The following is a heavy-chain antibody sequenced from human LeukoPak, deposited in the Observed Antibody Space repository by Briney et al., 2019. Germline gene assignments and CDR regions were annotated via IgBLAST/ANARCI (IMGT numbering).Heavy chain of an antibody. D-gene: IGHD6-13*01. CDR1: GGSISTYY. J-gene: IGHJ4*02. CDR3: ARHWETSSWYVDY. CDR2: IYYSGST. V-gene: IGHV4-59*08. Sequence: SETLSLTCPVSGGSISTYYWSWIRQPPGKGLEWIGYIYYSGSTNYNPSLKSRVTISVDTSKDQFSLKLSSVTAADTAVYYCARHWETSSWYVDYWGQGTLVTVSS.